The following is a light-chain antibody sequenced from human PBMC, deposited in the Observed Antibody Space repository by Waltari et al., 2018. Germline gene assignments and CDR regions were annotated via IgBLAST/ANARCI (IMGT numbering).Light chain of an antibody. CDR1: QSVSSSY. CDR2: GAS. Sequence: ETVLTQSPDTLSFSPGERATLSCRASQSVSSSYLAWYQQKPGPAPRLLIYGASSRATGIPDRFSGSGSGTDFTLTISRLEPEDFAVYYCQEYGSSPMFTFGQGTKVEIK. J-gene: IGKJ2*01. V-gene: IGKV3-20*01. CDR3: QEYGSSPMFT.